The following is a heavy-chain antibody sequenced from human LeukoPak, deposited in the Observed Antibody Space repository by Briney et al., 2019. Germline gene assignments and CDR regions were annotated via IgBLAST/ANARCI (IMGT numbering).Heavy chain of an antibody. Sequence: TSETLSLTCTVSGGSISSYYWSWIRQPPGKGLEWIGEINHSGSTNYNPSLKSRVTISVDTSKNQFSLKLSSVTAADTAVYYCARGGRYSSSGVDYWGQGTLVTVSS. CDR3: ARGGRYSSSGVDY. V-gene: IGHV4-34*01. D-gene: IGHD6-6*01. CDR1: GGSISSYY. J-gene: IGHJ4*02. CDR2: INHSGST.